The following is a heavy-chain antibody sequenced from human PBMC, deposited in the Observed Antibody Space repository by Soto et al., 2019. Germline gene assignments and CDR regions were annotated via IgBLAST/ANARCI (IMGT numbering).Heavy chain of an antibody. V-gene: IGHV3-23*01. D-gene: IGHD6-13*01. Sequence: QPGGSLRLSCEASGFTFSSYAMSWVRQAPGKGLEWVSGISGGGSTTYYADSVKGRFTISRDNSKNTLYLQVNSLRAEDTAVYYCARDQAAGGTISRYFQDWGQGTLVTVSS. CDR3: ARDQAAGGTISRYFQD. CDR1: GFTFSSYA. J-gene: IGHJ1*01. CDR2: ISGGGSTT.